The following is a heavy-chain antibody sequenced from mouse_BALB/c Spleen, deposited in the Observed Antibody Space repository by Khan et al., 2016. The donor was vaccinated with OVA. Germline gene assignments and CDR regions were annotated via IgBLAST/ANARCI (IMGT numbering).Heavy chain of an antibody. D-gene: IGHD1-1*01. CDR3: ARGNYYGYYFDY. CDR1: GYSITSGYA. Sequence: VQLQESGPGLVKPSQSLSLTCTVTGYSITSGYAWNWIRQFPGNKLEWMGYISYSGVTSYTPSLQSRISITRDTSKNQFFLQLNSVTTEDTATYYCARGNYYGYYFDYWGQGTTLTVSA. CDR2: ISYSGVT. J-gene: IGHJ2*01. V-gene: IGHV3-2*02.